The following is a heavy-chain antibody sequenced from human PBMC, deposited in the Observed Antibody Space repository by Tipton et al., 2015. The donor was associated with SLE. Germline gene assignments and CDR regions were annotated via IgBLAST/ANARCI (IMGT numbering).Heavy chain of an antibody. D-gene: IGHD1-1*01. J-gene: IGHJ3*02. Sequence: TLSLTCTVSGGSISSSSNYWGWIRQPPGKGLEWIASIYHSGNTYHNPSLKSRVTISVDTSKNQFSLKLRSVTAADTAVYYCARLGTGTTGGDAFGIWGQGTMVTVSS. CDR1: GGSISSSSNY. V-gene: IGHV4-39*01. CDR2: IYHSGNT. CDR3: ARLGTGTTGGDAFGI.